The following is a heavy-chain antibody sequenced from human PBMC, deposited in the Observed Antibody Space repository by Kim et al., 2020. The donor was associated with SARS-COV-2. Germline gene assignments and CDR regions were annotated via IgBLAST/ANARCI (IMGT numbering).Heavy chain of an antibody. D-gene: IGHD2-2*01. CDR2: IKSKTDGGTS. CDR3: TTVSMR. Sequence: GGSLRLSCAVSGIPFSDAWFNWVRQSPGKWLEWVGRIKSKTDGGTSDLAAPVKGRFAISRDDSKDTLYLLMNDVKTDDSAMYYCTTVSMRWGQGTLVTVSS. CDR1: GIPFSDAW. J-gene: IGHJ4*02. V-gene: IGHV3-15*01.